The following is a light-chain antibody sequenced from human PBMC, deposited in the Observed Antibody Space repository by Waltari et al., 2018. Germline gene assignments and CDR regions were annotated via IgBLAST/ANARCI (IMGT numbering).Light chain of an antibody. CDR3: QQYSTYSRT. CDR1: QSISNW. Sequence: DVQMTQSPSTQSASVGDRVTITCRASQSISNWLAWYQQKPGKAPKVLIYKASNLESGVPSRFSGSGSGTEFTLTISSLQPDDCATYYCQQYSTYSRTFGQGTKVEIK. J-gene: IGKJ1*01. V-gene: IGKV1-5*03. CDR2: KAS.